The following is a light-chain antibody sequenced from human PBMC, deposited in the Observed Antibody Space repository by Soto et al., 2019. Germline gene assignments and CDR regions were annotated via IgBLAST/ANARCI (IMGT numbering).Light chain of an antibody. J-gene: IGKJ4*01. CDR2: DAS. V-gene: IGKV3-11*01. Sequence: EIVLTQSPATLSLSPGERATLSCRASQSLGYYLAWFQQKRGQAPRLLIYDASNRATGIPARFSGSGSGTDFTLPISSLEPEDFAIYYCQQRRDWPLTFGGGTKVEIK. CDR1: QSLGYY. CDR3: QQRRDWPLT.